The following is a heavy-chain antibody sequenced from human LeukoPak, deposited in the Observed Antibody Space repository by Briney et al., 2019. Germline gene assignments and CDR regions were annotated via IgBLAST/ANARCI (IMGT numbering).Heavy chain of an antibody. J-gene: IGHJ5*02. CDR2: INPKRGVT. CDR1: GYTFTYYY. Sequence: ASVNVSCKASGYTFTYYYIHWMRQAPGQGLEWMGWINPKRGVTTYAQKFQGRVTMTRDTSITTAYMELTRLRSDDTAVYYCARDVDTAMVTENWFDPWGQGTLATVSS. D-gene: IGHD5-18*01. V-gene: IGHV1-2*02. CDR3: ARDVDTAMVTENWFDP.